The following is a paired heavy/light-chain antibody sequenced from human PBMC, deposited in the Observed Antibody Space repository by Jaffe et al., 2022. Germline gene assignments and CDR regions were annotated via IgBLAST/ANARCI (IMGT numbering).Heavy chain of an antibody. CDR3: AHILQYFDWLLLGKGYYYYYMDV. D-gene: IGHD3-9*01. CDR2: IYWNDDK. J-gene: IGHJ6*03. CDR1: GFSLSTSGVG. Sequence: QITLKESGPTLVKPTQTLTLTCTFSGFSLSTSGVGVGWIRQPPGKALEWLALIYWNDDKRYSPSLKSRLTITKDTSKNQVVLTMTNMDPVDTATYYCAHILQYFDWLLLGKGYYYYYMDVWGKGTTVTVSS. V-gene: IGHV2-5*01.
Light chain of an antibody. CDR1: ALPKQY. Sequence: SYELTQPPSVSVSPGQTARITCSGDALPKQYAYWYQQKPGQAPVLVIYKDSERPSGIPERFSGSSSGTTVTLTISGVQAEDEADYYCQSADSSVVFGGGTKLTVL. CDR3: QSADSSVV. V-gene: IGLV3-25*03. J-gene: IGLJ2*01. CDR2: KDS.